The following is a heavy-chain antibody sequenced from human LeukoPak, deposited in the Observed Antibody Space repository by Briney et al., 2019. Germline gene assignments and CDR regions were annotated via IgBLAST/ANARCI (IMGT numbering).Heavy chain of an antibody. V-gene: IGHV3-21*01. CDR3: ARDFGWFGELFYAFDI. J-gene: IGHJ3*02. CDR1: GFTFSSYT. Sequence: GGSLRLSCAASGFTFSSYTMNWVRQAPGKGLEWVSIISSGSSYIHYADSVKGRFTISRDNAKNSLYLQMNSLGAEDTAVYYCARDFGWFGELFYAFDIWGQGTMVTVSS. D-gene: IGHD3-10*01. CDR2: ISSGSSYI.